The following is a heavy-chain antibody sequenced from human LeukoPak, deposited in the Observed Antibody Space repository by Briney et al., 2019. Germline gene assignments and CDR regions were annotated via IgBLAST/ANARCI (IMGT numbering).Heavy chain of an antibody. J-gene: IGHJ4*02. CDR2: ISGSGGST. Sequence: GGSLRLSCAPSGFTFSSYAMSWVRQAPGKGLEWVSAISGSGGSTYYADSVKGRFTISRDNSKNTLYLQMNSLRAEDTAVYYCAKGRQLQYCTNGVCYYLPDWGQGTLVTVSS. CDR1: GFTFSSYA. D-gene: IGHD2-8*01. V-gene: IGHV3-23*01. CDR3: AKGRQLQYCTNGVCYYLPD.